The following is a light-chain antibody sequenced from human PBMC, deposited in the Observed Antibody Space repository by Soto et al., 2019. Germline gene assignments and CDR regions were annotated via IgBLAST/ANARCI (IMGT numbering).Light chain of an antibody. V-gene: IGKV3-15*01. CDR1: QDVGIN. CDR3: QQYNYWPGT. Sequence: LMTQSPAILSVSPGERVTLSCRANQDVGINLAWYQQKPGHAPRLVVYGASTRATAFPARFSGSGSGTEFTLTISSLQSEDLAVYYCQQYNYWPGTFGQGTKLEIK. J-gene: IGKJ2*01. CDR2: GAS.